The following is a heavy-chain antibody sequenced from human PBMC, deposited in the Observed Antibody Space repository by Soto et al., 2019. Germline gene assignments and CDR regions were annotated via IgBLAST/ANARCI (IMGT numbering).Heavy chain of an antibody. CDR1: GYNFAGYW. CDR3: ARQSGMDV. V-gene: IGHV5-51*01. J-gene: IGHJ6*02. CDR2: IFPGDSDT. D-gene: IGHD5-12*01. Sequence: NLGESLKISCKTSGYNFAGYWIGWVRQMPGKGLEWLGIIFPGDSDTKYSPSFQGQVIISADKSIRTAYLQWSSLKASDTAIYYCARQSGMDVWGQGTTVTVSS.